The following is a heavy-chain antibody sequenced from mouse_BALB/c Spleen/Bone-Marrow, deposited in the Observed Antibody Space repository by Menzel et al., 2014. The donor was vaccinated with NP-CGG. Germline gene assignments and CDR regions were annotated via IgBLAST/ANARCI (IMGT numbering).Heavy chain of an antibody. CDR2: IDPANGST. D-gene: IGHD1-2*01. CDR1: GFNIRDTY. V-gene: IGHV14-3*02. CDR3: ASATTATYYAMDY. Sequence: EVQLQQSGAELVKPGASVKLSCTASGFNIRDTYMHWVKQRPEQGLEWIGRIDPANGSTKYDPKFQGKATITTDTSSNTAYLQVSSLTSEDTAVYYCASATTATYYAMDYWGQGTSVTVSS. J-gene: IGHJ4*01.